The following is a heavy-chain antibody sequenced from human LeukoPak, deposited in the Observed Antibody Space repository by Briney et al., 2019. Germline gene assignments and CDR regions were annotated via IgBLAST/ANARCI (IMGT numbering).Heavy chain of an antibody. CDR3: ARLGIAAWIPHYFDY. D-gene: IGHD6-13*01. CDR2: ISAYNGNT. CDR1: GYTFTSHG. V-gene: IGHV1-18*01. Sequence: ASVKVSCKASGYTFTSHGISWVRQAPGQGLEWMGWISAYNGNTNYAQKLQGRVTMTTDTSTSTAYMELRSLRSDDTAVYYCARLGIAAWIPHYFDYWGQGTLVTVSS. J-gene: IGHJ4*02.